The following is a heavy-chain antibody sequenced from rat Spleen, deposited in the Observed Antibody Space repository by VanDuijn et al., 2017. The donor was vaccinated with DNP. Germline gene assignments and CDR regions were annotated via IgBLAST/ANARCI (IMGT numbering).Heavy chain of an antibody. CDR1: GYIFTSDY. CDR2: IYPGSGRT. D-gene: IGHD1-12*02. Sequence: QVQLQQSGAELAKPGSSVKISCKASGYIFTSDYVGWLKQTTGQGLEYIGYIYPGSGRTDYNEKFKDKATLTVDKSSSTAFMQLNSLTPDDSAVYYCARWSDGLDYWGQGVMVTVSS. CDR3: ARWSDGLDY. J-gene: IGHJ2*01. V-gene: IGHV1-43*01.